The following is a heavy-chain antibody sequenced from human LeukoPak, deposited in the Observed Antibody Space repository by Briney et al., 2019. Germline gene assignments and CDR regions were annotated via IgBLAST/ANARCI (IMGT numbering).Heavy chain of an antibody. J-gene: IGHJ4*02. CDR2: IYHSGTT. CDR3: ARVYSERWLLYHFDY. D-gene: IGHD2-2*02. CDR1: GASISLYY. V-gene: IGHV4-59*01. Sequence: PSETLSLTCTVSGASISLYYWSWLRQPPGEGLEWIGYIYHSGTTSYNPSLKSRVTISVDTSKNQFSLRLTSVTAADTAVYYCARVYSERWLLYHFDYWGQGSLVTVPS.